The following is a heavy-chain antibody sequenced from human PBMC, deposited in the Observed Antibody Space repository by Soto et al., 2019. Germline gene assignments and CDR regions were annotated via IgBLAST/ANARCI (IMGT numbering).Heavy chain of an antibody. CDR1: GYTFISYG. V-gene: IGHV1-18*01. CDR3: ARAGFSTSWLCILGTGVHGVEIDY. D-gene: IGHD6-13*01. Sequence: QVQLVQSGAEVKKTGASVEVSCKASGYTFISYGISWVRQAPGQGLEWMGWISAYNGKTNYAQKFQGRVTMTTDTSTSTAYMELRSLSSDDTAVYYCARAGFSTSWLCILGTGVHGVEIDYWGQGTMVTVSS. J-gene: IGHJ4*02. CDR2: ISAYNGKT.